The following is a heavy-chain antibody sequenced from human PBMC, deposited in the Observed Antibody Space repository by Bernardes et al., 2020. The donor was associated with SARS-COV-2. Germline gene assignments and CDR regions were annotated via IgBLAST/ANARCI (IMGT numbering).Heavy chain of an antibody. CDR1: GFTFSSYW. CDR2: IKSDGSVA. CDR3: TRGPLSGYGSFGV. J-gene: IGHJ4*02. D-gene: IGHD3-22*01. V-gene: IGHV3-74*01. Sequence: GGSLRLSCAASGFTFSSYWMHWVRQAPGKGLVWVSRIKSDGSVANYADSVKGRFTISRDNAKNTLYLQMSSLTAEDTAVYYCTRGPLSGYGSFGVWCQGTLVTVSS.